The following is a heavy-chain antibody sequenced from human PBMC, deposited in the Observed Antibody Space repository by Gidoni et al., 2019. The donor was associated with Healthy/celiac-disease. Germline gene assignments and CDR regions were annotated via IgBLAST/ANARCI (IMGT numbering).Heavy chain of an antibody. CDR1: GFPFSSYA. V-gene: IGHV3-23*01. CDR2: ISGSGGST. D-gene: IGHD6-13*01. Sequence: EVQLLESGGGLVQPGGSLRLSCAASGFPFSSYAMSWVRQAPGKGLEWVSAISGSGGSTYYADSVKGRFTISRDNSKNTLYLQMNSLRAEDTAVYYCAKPRRSSRIVGYWGQGTLVTVSS. J-gene: IGHJ4*02. CDR3: AKPRRSSRIVGY.